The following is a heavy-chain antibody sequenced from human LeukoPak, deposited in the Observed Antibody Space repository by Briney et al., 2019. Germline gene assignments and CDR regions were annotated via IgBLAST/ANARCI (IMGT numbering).Heavy chain of an antibody. CDR3: ARVLGYYDSSGYYSDY. Sequence: ASVKVSCKASGYTFTGYYMHWVRQAPGQGLEWMGWINPNSGGTNYAQKFQGRVTMTRDTSISTAYMELSRLRSDDTAVYYCARVLGYYDSSGYYSDYWGQGTLVTVSS. V-gene: IGHV1-2*02. D-gene: IGHD3-22*01. CDR1: GYTFTGYY. CDR2: INPNSGGT. J-gene: IGHJ4*02.